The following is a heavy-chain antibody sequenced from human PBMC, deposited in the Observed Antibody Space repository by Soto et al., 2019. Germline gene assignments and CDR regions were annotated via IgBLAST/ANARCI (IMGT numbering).Heavy chain of an antibody. Sequence: ASVKVSCKASGYTFTSYAMHWVRQAPGQRLEWMGWINAGIGDTEYSEKFQGRVTMTRDTSASTAYMELSSLRSDDTAVYYCAREITYYDILTGLHWFDPWGQGTLVTVSS. D-gene: IGHD3-9*01. J-gene: IGHJ5*02. CDR2: INAGIGDT. CDR3: AREITYYDILTGLHWFDP. CDR1: GYTFTSYA. V-gene: IGHV1-3*01.